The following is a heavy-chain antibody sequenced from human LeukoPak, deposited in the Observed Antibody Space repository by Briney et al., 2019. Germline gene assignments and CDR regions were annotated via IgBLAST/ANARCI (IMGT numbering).Heavy chain of an antibody. J-gene: IGHJ4*02. V-gene: IGHV3-7*01. Sequence: PGGSLRLSCAASGFTFSSYSMNWVRQAPGKGLAWVANIIEDGNLKYYVDSVKGRFTISRDNTKNSLYLQMKSLRADDTAVYYCARVGKNGWDFDHWGQGTLVTVSS. CDR3: ARVGKNGWDFDH. CDR1: GFTFSSYS. D-gene: IGHD6-19*01. CDR2: IIEDGNLK.